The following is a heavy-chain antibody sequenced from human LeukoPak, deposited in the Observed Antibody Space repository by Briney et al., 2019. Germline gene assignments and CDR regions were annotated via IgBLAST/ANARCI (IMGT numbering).Heavy chain of an antibody. CDR2: ISSSSSYI. Sequence: GGSLRLSCAASGFTFSRYWMSWVRQAPGKGLEWVSSISSSSSYIFYADSVKGRFTMSRDNAKKSLFLQMNSLRAEDTAVYYCARDYGDYEPGRHHYYYYYMDVWGKGTTVTVSS. D-gene: IGHD4-17*01. CDR1: GFTFSRYW. V-gene: IGHV3-21*01. J-gene: IGHJ6*03. CDR3: ARDYGDYEPGRHHYYYYYMDV.